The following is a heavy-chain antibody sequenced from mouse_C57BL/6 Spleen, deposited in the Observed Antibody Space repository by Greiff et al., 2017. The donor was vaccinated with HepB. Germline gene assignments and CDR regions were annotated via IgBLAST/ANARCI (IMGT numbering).Heavy chain of an antibody. CDR3: ARDANYYGSPFAMDY. CDR2: IHPNSGST. J-gene: IGHJ4*01. CDR1: GYTFTSYW. V-gene: IGHV1-64*01. Sequence: QVQLQQPGAELVKPGASVKLSCKASGYTFTSYWMHWVKQRPGQGLEWIGMIHPNSGSTNYNEKFKSKATLTVDKSSSTAYMQLSSLTSEDSAVYYCARDANYYGSPFAMDYWGQGTSVTVSS. D-gene: IGHD1-1*01.